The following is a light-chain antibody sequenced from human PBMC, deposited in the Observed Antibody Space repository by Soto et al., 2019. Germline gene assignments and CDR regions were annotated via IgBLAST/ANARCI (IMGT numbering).Light chain of an antibody. CDR2: AAS. Sequence: DIQVTQSPSSLSASVGHRVTITCRASQNIFNYLSWYQQKAGKAPKLLIYAASSLQSGVPTRFSGSGSGTDFTLTISSLQPEDFATYYCQQSYSLPRTFGQGTKVEIK. CDR3: QQSYSLPRT. V-gene: IGKV1-39*01. CDR1: QNIFNY. J-gene: IGKJ1*01.